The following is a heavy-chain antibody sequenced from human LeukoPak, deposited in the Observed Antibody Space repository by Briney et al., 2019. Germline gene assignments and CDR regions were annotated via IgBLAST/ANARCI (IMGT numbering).Heavy chain of an antibody. Sequence: PGGSLRLSCVASGFSFTSYWLSWVRQAPGKGLEWVANIKQDGNQKYYVDSVKGRFTISRDNAMNSLFLQMNSLRAEDTAVYYCARGASAHGDYFVYWGRGTLVTVSS. V-gene: IGHV3-7*01. CDR2: IKQDGNQK. J-gene: IGHJ4*02. CDR3: ARGASAHGDYFVY. CDR1: GFSFTSYW. D-gene: IGHD4-17*01.